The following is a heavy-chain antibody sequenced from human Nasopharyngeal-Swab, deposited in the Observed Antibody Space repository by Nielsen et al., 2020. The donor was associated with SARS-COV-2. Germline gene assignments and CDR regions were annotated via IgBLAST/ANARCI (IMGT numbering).Heavy chain of an antibody. V-gene: IGHV3-49*03. CDR2: IRSKAYGGTT. J-gene: IGHJ4*02. CDR1: GFSFGDYA. CDR3: TSWSSTSCYAED. D-gene: IGHD2-2*01. Sequence: GESLKISCTASGFSFGDYAMSWFRQGPGKGLEWVGFIRSKAYGGTTEYAASVKGRFTISRDDSKSIAYLQMNSLKTEDTAVYYCTSWSSTSCYAEDWGQGTLVTVSS.